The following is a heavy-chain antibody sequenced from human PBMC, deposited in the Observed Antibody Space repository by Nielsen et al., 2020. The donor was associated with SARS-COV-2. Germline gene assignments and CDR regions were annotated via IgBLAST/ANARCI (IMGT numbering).Heavy chain of an antibody. CDR2: VSWHGGNT. J-gene: IGHJ4*02. V-gene: IGHV3-20*04. CDR3: ARDFVSGGPTGNY. D-gene: IGHD6-19*01. Sequence: GGSLRLSCSASGFIFDDFGMSWVRQTPGKGLEWVTGVSWHGGNTGYADSVKGRFTISRDNAKKSLYLQMDSLKVEDTALYFCARDFVSGGPTGNYWGQGTLVTVSS. CDR1: GFIFDDFG.